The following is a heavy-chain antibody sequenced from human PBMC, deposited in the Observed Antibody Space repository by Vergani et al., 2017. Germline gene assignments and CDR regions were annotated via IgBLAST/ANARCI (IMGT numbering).Heavy chain of an antibody. J-gene: IGHJ4*02. V-gene: IGHV4-61*02. Sequence: QVQLQESGPGLVKPSQTLSLTCTVSGGSISSGSYYWSWNRQPAGKGLEWIGRIYTSGSTNYNPSLKSRVTISVDTSKNQFSLKLSSLTAADTAVYYCASIRRDYGDYDWGQGTLVTVSS. D-gene: IGHD4-17*01. CDR3: ASIRRDYGDYD. CDR2: IYTSGST. CDR1: GGSISSGSYY.